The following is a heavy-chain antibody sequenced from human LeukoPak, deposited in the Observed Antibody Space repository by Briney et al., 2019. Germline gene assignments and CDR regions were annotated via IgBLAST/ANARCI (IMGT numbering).Heavy chain of an antibody. D-gene: IGHD2-2*01. CDR1: GFSFSSHG. V-gene: IGHV3-48*02. CDR3: AREGHYAALDI. CDR2: ISSGGSLI. J-gene: IGHJ3*02. Sequence: GGSLTLSCAASGFSFSSHGMRWVRQAPGKGLEWVSYISSGGSLIQYAHSVKGRFTISRDNARSSLYLQMSSLRDDDTALYFCAREGHYAALDIWGQGTMVTVSS.